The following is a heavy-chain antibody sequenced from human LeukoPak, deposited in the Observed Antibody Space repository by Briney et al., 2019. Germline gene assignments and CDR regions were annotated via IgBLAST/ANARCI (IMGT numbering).Heavy chain of an antibody. J-gene: IGHJ4*02. CDR2: INPNSGRT. CDR1: GYTFTGYY. D-gene: IGHD3-22*01. V-gene: IGHV1-2*02. Sequence: ASVKVSFKASGYTFTGYYMHWVRQAPGQGLEWVGWINPNSGRTNYAQKFQGRVTMTGDTSISTAYMELTRLTSDDTAVYYCARGTYYDSSAYSGVRLFDYWGQGTLVTVSS. CDR3: ARGTYYDSSAYSGVRLFDY.